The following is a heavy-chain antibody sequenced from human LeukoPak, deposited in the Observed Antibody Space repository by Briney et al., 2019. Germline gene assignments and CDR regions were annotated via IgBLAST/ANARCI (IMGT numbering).Heavy chain of an antibody. J-gene: IGHJ4*02. CDR2: INHSGST. V-gene: IGHV4-34*01. CDR1: GGSFSGYY. D-gene: IGHD3-10*01. CDR3: ARGRWFGGTYYFDY. Sequence: SETLSLTCAVYGGSFSGYYWSWIRQPPGKGLEWIGEINHSGSTNYNPSLKSRVTISVDTSKNQFSLKLSSVTAADTAVYYCARGRWFGGTYYFDYWGQGTLVTVSS.